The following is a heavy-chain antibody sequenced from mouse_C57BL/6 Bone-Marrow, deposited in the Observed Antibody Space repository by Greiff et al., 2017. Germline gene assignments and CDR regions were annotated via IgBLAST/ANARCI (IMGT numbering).Heavy chain of an antibody. CDR3: VRHRRGLRRDYAMDY. D-gene: IGHD2-4*01. CDR1: GFSFNTYA. Sequence: EVKLVESGGGLVQPKGSLKLSCAASGFSFNTYAMNWVRQAPGKGLEWVARIRSKSNNYATYYADSVKDRFTISRDDSESMLYLQMNNLKTEDTAMYYCVRHRRGLRRDYAMDYWGQGTSVTVSS. V-gene: IGHV10-1*01. J-gene: IGHJ4*01. CDR2: IRSKSNNYAT.